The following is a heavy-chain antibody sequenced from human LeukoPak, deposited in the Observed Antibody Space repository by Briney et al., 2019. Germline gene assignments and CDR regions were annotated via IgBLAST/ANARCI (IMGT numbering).Heavy chain of an antibody. D-gene: IGHD6-13*01. CDR1: GFTVINNY. J-gene: IGHJ4*02. CDR3: AKVIAAAGMVDPFDY. Sequence: TGGSLRLSCAASGFTVINNYMTWVRQAPGKGLEWVSAISGNGGSTYYADSVKGRFTISRDNSKNTLYLQMNSLKTEDTAVYYCAKVIAAAGMVDPFDYWGQGTLVTVSS. V-gene: IGHV3-23*01. CDR2: ISGNGGST.